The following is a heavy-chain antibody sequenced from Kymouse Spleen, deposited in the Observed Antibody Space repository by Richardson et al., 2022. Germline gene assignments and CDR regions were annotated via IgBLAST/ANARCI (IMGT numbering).Heavy chain of an antibody. CDR2: IKSKTDGGTT. CDR3: TTSFEYSSSSGYYYYGMDV. CDR1: GFTFSNAW. D-gene: IGHD6-6*01. Sequence: EVQLVESGGGLVKPGGSLRLSCAASGFTFSNAWMSWVRQAPGKGLEWVGRIKSKTDGGTTDYAAPVKGRFTISRDDSKNTLYLQMNSLKTEDTAVYYCTTSFEYSSSSGYYYYGMDVWGQGTTVTVSS. J-gene: IGHJ6*02. V-gene: IGHV3-15*01.